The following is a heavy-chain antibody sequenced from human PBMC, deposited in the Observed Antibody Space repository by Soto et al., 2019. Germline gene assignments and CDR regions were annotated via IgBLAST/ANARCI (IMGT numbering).Heavy chain of an antibody. CDR3: VRSPITATTNWGAFDV. J-gene: IGHJ3*01. CDR1: GFTFSSFV. Sequence: QPGGSLRLSCAASGFTFSSFVMDWVRQAPGKGLEWVSTVSAGGDVSHYTDSVKGRFTISRDNSRRTRHLQMDSLRAEDAAVYFCVRSPITATTNWGAFDVWGQGTVVTVSS. CDR2: VSAGGDVS. V-gene: IGHV3-23*01. D-gene: IGHD1-20*01.